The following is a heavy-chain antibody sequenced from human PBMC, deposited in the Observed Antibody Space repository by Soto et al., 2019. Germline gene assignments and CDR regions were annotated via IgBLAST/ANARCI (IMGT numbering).Heavy chain of an antibody. CDR1: GFTVSNNY. D-gene: IGHD4-17*01. J-gene: IGHJ4*02. Sequence: EVQLVESGGGLVQPGGSLRLSCVVSGFTVSNNYMSWLRQAPGTGLEWVSVIYSGGDTYCADSVKGRFSISRDNSKNTLYLQMNSLLVEDTALYYCARAHDYGGALDYWGQGTLVTVSS. CDR3: ARAHDYGGALDY. V-gene: IGHV3-66*01. CDR2: IYSGGDT.